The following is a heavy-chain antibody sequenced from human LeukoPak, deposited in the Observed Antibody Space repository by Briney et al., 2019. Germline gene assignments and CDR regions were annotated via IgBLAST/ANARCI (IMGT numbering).Heavy chain of an antibody. CDR1: GFTFSSYA. D-gene: IGHD5-12*01. V-gene: IGHV3-23*01. Sequence: GGSLRLSCAASGFTFSSYAMSWVRQAPGKGREWVSAISGSGGSTYYADSVKGRFTISRDNSKNTLYLQMNSLRAEDTAVYYCAKGVVADHVAFDIWGQGTMVTVSS. J-gene: IGHJ3*02. CDR2: ISGSGGST. CDR3: AKGVVADHVAFDI.